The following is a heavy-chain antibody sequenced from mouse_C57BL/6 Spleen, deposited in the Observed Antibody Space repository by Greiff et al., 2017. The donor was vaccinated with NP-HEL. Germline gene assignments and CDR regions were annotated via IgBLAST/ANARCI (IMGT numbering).Heavy chain of an antibody. D-gene: IGHD2-3*01. CDR2: IDPEDGDT. J-gene: IGHJ3*01. CDR3: TTKGVYDGYPAWFAC. CDR1: GFNIKDYY. V-gene: IGHV14-1*01. Sequence: VQLQQSGAELVRPGASVKLSCTASGFNIKDYYMHWVKQRPEQGLEWIGRIDPEDGDTEYAPKFQGKATMTADTSSNTAYLQLSSLTSEDTAVYYCTTKGVYDGYPAWFACWGQGTLVTVSA.